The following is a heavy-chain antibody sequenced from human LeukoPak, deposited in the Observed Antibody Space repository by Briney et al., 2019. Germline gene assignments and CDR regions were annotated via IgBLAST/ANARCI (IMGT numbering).Heavy chain of an antibody. Sequence: PGGSLRLSCAASGFTFSNYAMSWVRQAPGKGLEWVSAISGSGGSTYYADSVKGRFTISRDNSKNTLYLQMNSLRAEDTAVYYCAKVPEVRGYYFDYWGQGTLVTVSS. CDR3: AKVPEVRGYYFDY. J-gene: IGHJ4*02. D-gene: IGHD3-10*01. CDR2: ISGSGGST. CDR1: GFTFSNYA. V-gene: IGHV3-23*01.